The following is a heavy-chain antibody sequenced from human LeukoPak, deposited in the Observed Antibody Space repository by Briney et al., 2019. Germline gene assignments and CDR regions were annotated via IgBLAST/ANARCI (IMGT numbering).Heavy chain of an antibody. Sequence: GGSLRLSCAASGFTFSTHMMHWVRQAPGKGLVWVSRIYGDGSSTTYADSVRGRFTISRDNAKNTLFLQMNSLRAEDTVVYYCVMGVITPFDNWGQGTLVTVSS. J-gene: IGHJ4*02. CDR1: GFTFSTHM. CDR3: VMGVITPFDN. CDR2: IYGDGSST. V-gene: IGHV3-74*01. D-gene: IGHD3-22*01.